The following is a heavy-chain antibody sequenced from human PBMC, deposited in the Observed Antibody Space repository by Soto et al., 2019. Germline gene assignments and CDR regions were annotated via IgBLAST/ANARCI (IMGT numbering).Heavy chain of an antibody. J-gene: IGHJ4*02. D-gene: IGHD5-18*01. CDR3: ARAHGVQLWDFDY. V-gene: IGHV4-34*01. Sequence: PSETLSLTCAVYGGSFSGYYWSWIRQPPGKGLEWIGEINHSGSTNYNPSLKSRVTISVDTSKNQFSLKLSSVTAADTAVYYCARAHGVQLWDFDYWGQGTLVTVSS. CDR1: GGSFSGYY. CDR2: INHSGST.